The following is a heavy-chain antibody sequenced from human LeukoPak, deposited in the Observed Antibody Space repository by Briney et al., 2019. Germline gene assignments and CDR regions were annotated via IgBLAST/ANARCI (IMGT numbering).Heavy chain of an antibody. CDR1: GFTFSSYS. CDR3: AREEVAGTRNYYGMDV. D-gene: IGHD6-19*01. V-gene: IGHV3-48*04. CDR2: ISSSSSTI. Sequence: GGSLRLSCAASGFTFSSYSMNWVRQAPGKGLEWVSYISSSSSTIYYADSVKGRFTISRDNAKNSLYLQMNSLRAEDTAVYYCAREEVAGTRNYYGMDVWGQGTTVTVSS. J-gene: IGHJ6*02.